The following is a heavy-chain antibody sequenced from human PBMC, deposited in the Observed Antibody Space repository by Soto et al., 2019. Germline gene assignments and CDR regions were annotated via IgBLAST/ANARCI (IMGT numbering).Heavy chain of an antibody. D-gene: IGHD3-10*02. CDR1: GGIFTRYD. CDR3: AINEGRDVSTFDY. Sequence: QVQLVQSGAEVKTPGSSVKVSCKASGGIFTRYDIRWVRQAPGQGLAWMGAIIPIFGTANYAQKFQGRVTITADATTRTAYMEMSSLRSEDTAMYYCAINEGRDVSTFDYWGQGTLVTVSS. CDR2: IIPIFGTA. J-gene: IGHJ4*02. V-gene: IGHV1-69*01.